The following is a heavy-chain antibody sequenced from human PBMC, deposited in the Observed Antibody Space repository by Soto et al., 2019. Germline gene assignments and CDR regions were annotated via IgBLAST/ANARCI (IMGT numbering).Heavy chain of an antibody. Sequence: ASVKVSCKATGGTFSGYRINWPRQAPGQGLEWVGGIVPIYRTADYAQKFQGRVTITADESARTSDMELRRIKSQDTAVYYCVRCSGDNRSLSWG. D-gene: IGHD3-10*02. CDR3: VRCSGDNRSLS. CDR2: IVPIYRTA. J-gene: IGHJ1*01. V-gene: IGHV1-69*13. CDR1: GGTFSGYR.